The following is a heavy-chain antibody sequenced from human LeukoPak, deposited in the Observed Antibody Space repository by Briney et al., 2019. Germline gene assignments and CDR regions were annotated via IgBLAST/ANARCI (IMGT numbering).Heavy chain of an antibody. Sequence: PSETLSLTCAVYGGSFSGYYWSWIRQPPGKGLEWIGEINHSGSTNYNPSLKSRVTISVDTSKNQFSLKLSSVTAADTAVYYCARQTTVPNEGWFDPWGQGTLVTVSS. CDR3: ARQTTVPNEGWFDP. CDR1: GGSFSGYY. V-gene: IGHV4-34*01. J-gene: IGHJ5*02. D-gene: IGHD4-17*01. CDR2: INHSGST.